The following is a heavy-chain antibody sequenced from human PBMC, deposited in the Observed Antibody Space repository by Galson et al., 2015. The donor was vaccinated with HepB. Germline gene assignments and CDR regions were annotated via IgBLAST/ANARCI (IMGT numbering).Heavy chain of an antibody. CDR3: SSGTTSCYAY. CDR1: GYTFTNYG. V-gene: IGHV1-18*04. D-gene: IGHD2-2*01. J-gene: IGHJ4*02. Sequence: SVKVSCEASGYTFTNYGMSWVRQAPGKGLEWMGWINAYNGNTKNAQKVQGKVTMTTETSTTTAYRELRSLRSDDTAVYYCSSGTTSCYAYWGQGTLVTVSS. CDR2: INAYNGNT.